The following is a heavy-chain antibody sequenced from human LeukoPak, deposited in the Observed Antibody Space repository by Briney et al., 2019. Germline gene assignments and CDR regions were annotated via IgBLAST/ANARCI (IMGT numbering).Heavy chain of an antibody. CDR3: AKDLVVVAANAFDI. Sequence: GGSLRLSCAASGFTFSNYGMSWVRQAPGKGLEWVSAISGSGVTTYYADSVKGRFTISRDNSKHTLYLQMNSLRAEDTAVYYCAKDLVVVAANAFDIWGQGTMVTVSS. D-gene: IGHD2-15*01. CDR1: GFTFSNYG. J-gene: IGHJ3*02. CDR2: ISGSGVTT. V-gene: IGHV3-23*01.